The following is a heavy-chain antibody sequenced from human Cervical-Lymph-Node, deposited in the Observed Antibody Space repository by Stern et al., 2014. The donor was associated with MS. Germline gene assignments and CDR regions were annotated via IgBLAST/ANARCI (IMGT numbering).Heavy chain of an antibody. CDR1: GGTFSSYA. Sequence: VQLVESGAEVKKPGSSVKVSCKASGGTFSSYAISWARQAPGQGLEWTGRIIPIFGTANYAQKFQGRVTITADESTSTAYMELSSLRSEDTAVYYCARGELKEGLVRGMDVWGQGTTVTVS. J-gene: IGHJ6*02. CDR3: ARGELKEGLVRGMDV. CDR2: IIPIFGTA. D-gene: IGHD1-26*01. V-gene: IGHV1-69*01.